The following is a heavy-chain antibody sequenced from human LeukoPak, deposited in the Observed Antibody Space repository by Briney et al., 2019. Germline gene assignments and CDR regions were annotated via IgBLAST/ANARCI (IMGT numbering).Heavy chain of an antibody. CDR3: ARGSLVSGGSAKNWFDP. V-gene: IGHV4-30-4*01. D-gene: IGHD2-15*01. CDR2: IYYSGST. J-gene: IGHJ5*02. Sequence: SETLSLTCTVSGGSISSGDYYWSWIRQPPGKGLEWIGYIYYSGSTYYNPSLKSRVTISVDTSKNQFSLKLSSVTAADTAVYYCARGSLVSGGSAKNWFDPWGRGTLVTVSS. CDR1: GGSISSGDYY.